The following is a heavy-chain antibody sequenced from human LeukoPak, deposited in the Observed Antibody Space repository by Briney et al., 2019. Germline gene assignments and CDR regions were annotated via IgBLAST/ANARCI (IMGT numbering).Heavy chain of an antibody. CDR3: VRDGYYDSSGYYYAYYFDY. J-gene: IGHJ4*02. V-gene: IGHV3-48*03. CDR2: ISVSGRAM. CDR1: GFTFSNYE. D-gene: IGHD3-22*01. Sequence: PGGSLRLSCTVSGFTFSNYEMNWVRQAPGKELEWISYISVSGRAMYYADSVKGRFTISRDNAKNSLYLQINSLRVEDTAVYFCVRDGYYDSSGYYYAYYFDYWGQGTLVTVSS.